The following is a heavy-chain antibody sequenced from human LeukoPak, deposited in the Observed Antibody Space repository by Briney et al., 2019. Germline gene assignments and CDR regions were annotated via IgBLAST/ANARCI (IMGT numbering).Heavy chain of an antibody. V-gene: IGHV1-69*01. CDR1: GGTFSSYA. CDR3: ASLESGDPVSRRDY. Sequence: ASVKVSCKASGGTFSSYAISWVRQAPGQGLEWMGGIIPIFGTANYAQKFQGRVTITADESTSTAYMELSSLRSEDTAVYYCASLESGDPVSRRDYWGQGTLVTVSS. D-gene: IGHD7-27*01. J-gene: IGHJ4*02. CDR2: IIPIFGTA.